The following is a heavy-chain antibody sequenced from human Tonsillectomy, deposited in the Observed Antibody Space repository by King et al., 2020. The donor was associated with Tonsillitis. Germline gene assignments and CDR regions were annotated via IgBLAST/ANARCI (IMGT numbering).Heavy chain of an antibody. CDR1: GFTFSDSA. J-gene: IGHJ4*02. Sequence: EVQLVESGGGLVQPGGSLKLSCAASGFTFSDSAMHWVRQTSEKALEGGGRIRSKANSYATIYAESVKGRFTISRDDSKNMAYLQMDSLKTEDTAVYYCSRHVSPDYGDNSPLDYWGQGTLVTVSS. CDR3: SRHVSPDYGDNSPLDY. D-gene: IGHD4-23*01. CDR2: IRSKANSYAT. V-gene: IGHV3-73*02.